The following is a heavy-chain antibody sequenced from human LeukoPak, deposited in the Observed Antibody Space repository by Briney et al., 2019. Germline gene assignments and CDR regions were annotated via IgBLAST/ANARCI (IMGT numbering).Heavy chain of an antibody. CDR3: ARGPTGWYFDL. CDR2: INSDGTIT. V-gene: IGHV3-74*01. D-gene: IGHD3-9*01. Sequence: GGSLRLSCAAPGFSFSTDWMHWVRQAPGKGLVWVSRINSDGTITNYADSVKGRFTISRDNAKNTLYLQMNSLRAEDTAVYYCARGPTGWYFDLWGRGTLVTVSS. CDR1: GFSFSTDW. J-gene: IGHJ2*01.